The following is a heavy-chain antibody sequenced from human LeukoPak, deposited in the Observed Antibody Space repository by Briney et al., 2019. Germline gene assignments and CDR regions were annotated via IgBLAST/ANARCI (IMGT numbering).Heavy chain of an antibody. CDR1: GFTFSSYS. Sequence: PGGSLRLSCAASGFTFSSYSMNWVRQAPGKGLEWVSSISSSSSYIYYADSVKGRFTISRDNAKNSLYLQMNSLRAEDTAVYYCARDRSGYDSGFTPFSPGNWFDPWGQGTLVTVSS. V-gene: IGHV3-21*01. D-gene: IGHD5-12*01. J-gene: IGHJ5*02. CDR2: ISSSSSYI. CDR3: ARDRSGYDSGFTPFSPGNWFDP.